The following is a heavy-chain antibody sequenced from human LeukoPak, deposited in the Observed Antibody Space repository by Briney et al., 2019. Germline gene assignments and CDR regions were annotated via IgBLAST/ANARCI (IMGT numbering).Heavy chain of an antibody. CDR3: ARDWGYYYYYGMDV. Sequence: PGGSLRLSCAASGFTFSSHSMNWVRQAPGKGLEWVSSISSSSYIYYADSVKGRFTISRDNAKNSLYLQMNSLRAEDTAVYYCARDWGYYYYYGMDVWGQGTTVTVSS. CDR1: GFTFSSHS. D-gene: IGHD3-16*01. V-gene: IGHV3-21*01. CDR2: ISSSSYI. J-gene: IGHJ6*02.